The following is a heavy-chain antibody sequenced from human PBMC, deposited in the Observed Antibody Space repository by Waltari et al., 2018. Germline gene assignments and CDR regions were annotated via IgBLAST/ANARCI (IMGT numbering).Heavy chain of an antibody. CDR3: GRIAFGDEGGYFQH. CDR2: MQYRGST. J-gene: IGHJ1*01. D-gene: IGHD4-17*01. CDR1: GGSVNSNYN. V-gene: IGHV4-39*01. Sequence: QLHLQESGPGLVKPSESLSLTCTVSGGSVNSNYNWGGIRQTPGKGLEGMGTMQYRGSTFYNPSLKSRVTISLDTSKNQFSLRLSSVGAADTAVYFCGRIAFGDEGGYFQHWGQGTLVTVSS.